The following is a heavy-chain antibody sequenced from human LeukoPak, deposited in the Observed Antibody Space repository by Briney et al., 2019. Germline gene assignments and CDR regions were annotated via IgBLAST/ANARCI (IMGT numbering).Heavy chain of an antibody. J-gene: IGHJ4*02. Sequence: GASVKVSCKASGYTFTSYGISWVRQAPGQGLEWMGWISAYNGNTNYAQKLQGRVTMTTDTSTSTAYMELRSLRSDDTAVYYCARGSRITMVRGVIIIPVSVDYWGQGTLVTVSS. V-gene: IGHV1-18*01. CDR3: ARGSRITMVRGVIIIPVSVDY. CDR1: GYTFTSYG. D-gene: IGHD3-10*01. CDR2: ISAYNGNT.